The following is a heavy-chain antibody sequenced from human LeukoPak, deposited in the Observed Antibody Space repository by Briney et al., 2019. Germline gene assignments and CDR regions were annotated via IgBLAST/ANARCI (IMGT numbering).Heavy chain of an antibody. J-gene: IGHJ4*02. V-gene: IGHV3-23*01. Sequence: GGSLRLSCAASGFTFSSYAMSWVRQAPGKGLEWVSIISGSGGSTYYTDSVKGRFTISRDNSKNTLYLQMNSLRVEDTAVYDCAKDAPNSSDTSGYFRDFDLWAQGPVVTVSS. CDR3: AKDAPNSSDTSGYFRDFDL. CDR1: GFTFSSYA. D-gene: IGHD3-22*01. CDR2: ISGSGGST.